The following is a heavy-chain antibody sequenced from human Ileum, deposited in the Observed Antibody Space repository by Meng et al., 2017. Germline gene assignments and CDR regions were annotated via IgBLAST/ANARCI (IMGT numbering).Heavy chain of an antibody. D-gene: IGHD5-12*01. V-gene: IGHV4-38-2*02. CDR1: GYSISSGYY. CDR2: IYHGGNT. J-gene: IGHJ4*02. Sequence: SETLSLTCTVSGYSISSGYYWGWIRQPPGKRLEWIGSIYHGGNTYYNPSLKSRVTISVDTSKNQFSLKLSSVTAADTAVYYCARVASGYPGVYWGQGTLVTVSS. CDR3: ARVASGYPGVY.